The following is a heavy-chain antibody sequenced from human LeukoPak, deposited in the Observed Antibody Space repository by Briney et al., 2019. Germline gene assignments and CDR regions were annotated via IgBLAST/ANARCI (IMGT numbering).Heavy chain of an antibody. CDR2: IIPIFGTA. V-gene: IGHV1-69*06. CDR3: ASRYCSSASCYDYYYGMDV. Sequence: SVKVSCKASGGTFSSYAISWVRQAPGQGLEWMGGIIPIFGTANYAQKFQGRVTITADKSTSTAYMELSSLRSEDTAVYYCASRYCSSASCYDYYYGMDVWGKGTTVTVSS. CDR1: GGTFSSYA. D-gene: IGHD2-2*01. J-gene: IGHJ6*04.